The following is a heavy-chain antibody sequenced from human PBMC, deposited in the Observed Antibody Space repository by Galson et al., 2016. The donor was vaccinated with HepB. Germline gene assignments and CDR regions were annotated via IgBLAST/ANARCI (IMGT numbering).Heavy chain of an antibody. V-gene: IGHV3-11*06. CDR3: ARGHYGSGTYYNVYFDS. CDR1: GFTFSDYY. D-gene: IGHD3-10*01. CDR2: ITSRSTYT. J-gene: IGHJ4*02. Sequence: SLRLSCAASGFTFSDYYMSWIRQAPGKGLEYVSYITSRSTYTNYEAFVKGRFTISRDDAKNSLYLQMNSLRADDTAVYYCARGHYGSGTYYNVYFDSWGQGTLVTVSS.